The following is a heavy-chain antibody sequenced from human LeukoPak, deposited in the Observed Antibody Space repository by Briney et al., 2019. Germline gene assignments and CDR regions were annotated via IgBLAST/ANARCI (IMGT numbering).Heavy chain of an antibody. J-gene: IGHJ3*02. CDR3: ARDPKRDAFDI. CDR2: ISSSSSYI. CDR1: GFTFSSYS. V-gene: IGHV3-21*01. D-gene: IGHD1-1*01. Sequence: PGGSLGLSCAASGFTFSSYSMNWVRQAPGKGLEWVSSISSSSSYIYYADSVKGRFTISRDNAKNSLYLQMNSLRAEDTAVYYCARDPKRDAFDIWGQGTMVTVSS.